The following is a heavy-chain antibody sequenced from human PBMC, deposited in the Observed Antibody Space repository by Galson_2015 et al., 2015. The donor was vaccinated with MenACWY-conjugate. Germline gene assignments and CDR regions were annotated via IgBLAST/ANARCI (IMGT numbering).Heavy chain of an antibody. CDR3: ARRATTGWFAP. V-gene: IGHV4-59*13. CDR2: IYHSGAT. J-gene: IGHJ5*02. D-gene: IGHD4-17*01. CDR1: GASMSNYS. Sequence: LSLTCTVSGASMSNYSWTWIRQSPGKGLEWIGHIYHSGATNYNPSLQSRVTISADASKDQISLNLASVSAADTAVYYCARRATTGWFAPWGQGTQVTVSS.